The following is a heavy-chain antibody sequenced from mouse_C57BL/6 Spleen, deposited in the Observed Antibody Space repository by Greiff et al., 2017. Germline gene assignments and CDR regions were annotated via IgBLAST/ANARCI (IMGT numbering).Heavy chain of an antibody. CDR1: GFTFSSYA. V-gene: IGHV5-4*01. J-gene: IGHJ2*01. CDR3: AIDPSSGYFDY. D-gene: IGHD3-2*02. Sequence: EVMLVESGGGLVKPGGSLKLSCAASGFTFSSYAMSWVRQTPEKRLEWVATISDGGSYTYYPDNVKGRFTISRDNAKNNLYLQMSHLKSEDTAMYYCAIDPSSGYFDYWGQGTTLTVSS. CDR2: ISDGGSYT.